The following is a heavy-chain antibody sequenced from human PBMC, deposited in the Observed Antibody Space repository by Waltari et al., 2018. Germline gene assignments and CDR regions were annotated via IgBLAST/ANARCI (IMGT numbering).Heavy chain of an antibody. V-gene: IGHV1-46*01. CDR1: GYTFTSYY. J-gene: IGHJ4*02. Sequence: QVKLVQSGAEVKKPGASVKVSCKASGYTFTSYYMHWVRQAPGQGLEWMGIINPSGGSTSYAQKFQGRVTMTRDTSTSTVYMELSSLGSEYTAVYYCARTSYGDYGDYWGQGTLVTVSS. CDR2: INPSGGST. CDR3: ARTSYGDYGDY. D-gene: IGHD4-17*01.